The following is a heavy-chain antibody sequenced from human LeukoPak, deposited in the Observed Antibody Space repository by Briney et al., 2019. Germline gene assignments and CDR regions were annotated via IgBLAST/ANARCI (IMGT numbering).Heavy chain of an antibody. J-gene: IGHJ4*02. V-gene: IGHV4-30-2*01. CDR1: GGSISSGGYS. D-gene: IGHD4-17*01. Sequence: SETLSLTCAVSGGSISSGGYSWSWIRQPLGKGLEWIGYIYHSGSTYYNPSLKSRVTISVDKSKSQFPLKLGSVTDADTAVYYCARVMAMGDYGDSEAFDYWGQGTLVTVSS. CDR2: IYHSGST. CDR3: ARVMAMGDYGDSEAFDY.